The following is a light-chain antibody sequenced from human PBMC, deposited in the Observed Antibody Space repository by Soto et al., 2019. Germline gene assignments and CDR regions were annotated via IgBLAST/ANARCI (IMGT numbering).Light chain of an antibody. Sequence: VLWQSPATRSVSPGERATLSCRASQSVRSNLAWYQQKPGQAPKLLIYGASTRATGITARFSGSGSGTEFTLTISSLQSEDLALYYCQQYNTWPLTFGGRTNVDVK. CDR2: GAS. CDR3: QQYNTWPLT. V-gene: IGKV3-15*01. CDR1: QSVRSN. J-gene: IGKJ4*01.